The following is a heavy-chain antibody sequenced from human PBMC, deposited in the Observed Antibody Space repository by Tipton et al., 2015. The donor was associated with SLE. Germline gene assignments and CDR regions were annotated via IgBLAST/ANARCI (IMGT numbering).Heavy chain of an antibody. Sequence: QVQLVQSGAEVKKPGSSVKVSCKASGGTFSNYAISWVRQAPGQGLEWMGGINPIIARVNYAQKFQDRVTITADESTNTAFMELSSLRSEDTAVYYCAIAVTGTLFFDYWGQGALVTVSS. CDR1: GGTFSNYA. CDR2: INPIIARV. J-gene: IGHJ4*02. V-gene: IGHV1-69*01. D-gene: IGHD6-19*01. CDR3: AIAVTGTLFFDY.